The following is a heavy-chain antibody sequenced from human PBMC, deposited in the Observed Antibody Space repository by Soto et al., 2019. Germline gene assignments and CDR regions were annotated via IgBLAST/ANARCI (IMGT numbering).Heavy chain of an antibody. CDR1: GYTFTSYG. D-gene: IGHD1-26*01. CDR3: ARIRMEPYYYYGMDV. V-gene: IGHV1-18*01. CDR2: ISAYNGNT. Sequence: GASVKVSCKASGYTFTSYGISWARQAPGQGLEWMGWISAYNGNTNYAQKLQGRVTMTTDTSTSTAYMELRSLRSDDTAVYYCARIRMEPYYYYGMDVWGQGTTVTVSS. J-gene: IGHJ6*02.